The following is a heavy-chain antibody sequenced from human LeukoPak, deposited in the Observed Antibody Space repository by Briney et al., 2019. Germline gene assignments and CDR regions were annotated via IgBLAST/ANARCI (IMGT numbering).Heavy chain of an antibody. CDR2: TYYRSKWYN. CDR3: ARDKSIGSGWSHDAFDI. Sequence: SQTLSLTCAISGDSVSSNSAAWNWIRQSPSRGLEWLGRTYYRSKWYNDYAVSVKSRITINPDTSKNQLSLQLNSVTPEDTAVYYCARDKSIGSGWSHDAFDIWGQGTMVTVSS. V-gene: IGHV6-1*01. J-gene: IGHJ3*02. CDR1: GDSVSSNSAA. D-gene: IGHD6-19*01.